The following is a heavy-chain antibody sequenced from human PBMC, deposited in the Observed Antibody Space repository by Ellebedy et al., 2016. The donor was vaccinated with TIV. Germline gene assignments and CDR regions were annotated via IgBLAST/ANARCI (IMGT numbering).Heavy chain of an antibody. V-gene: IGHV4-34*01. Sequence: SETLSLTXAVYGGSFSGYYWSWIRQPPGKGLEWIGEINHSGSTNYNPSLKSRVTISVDTSKNQFSLKLSSVTAADTAVYYCANYGSGTSYWGQGTLVTVSS. CDR1: GGSFSGYY. CDR3: ANYGSGTSY. D-gene: IGHD3-10*01. CDR2: INHSGST. J-gene: IGHJ4*02.